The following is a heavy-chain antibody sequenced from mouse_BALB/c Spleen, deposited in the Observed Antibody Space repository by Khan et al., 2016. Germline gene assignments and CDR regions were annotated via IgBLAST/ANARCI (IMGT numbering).Heavy chain of an antibody. J-gene: IGHJ3*01. V-gene: IGHV3-2*02. CDR3: ARGRYRYPFAY. Sequence: EVQLQESGPGLVKPSQSLSLTCTVTGYSITSDYAWNWIRQFPGNKLEWMGYISYSGSTSYNPYLKSRISITRDTSKNQFFLQLNSVTTEDTATYYCARGRYRYPFAYWGQGTLVTVSA. CDR2: ISYSGST. CDR1: GYSITSDYA. D-gene: IGHD2-14*01.